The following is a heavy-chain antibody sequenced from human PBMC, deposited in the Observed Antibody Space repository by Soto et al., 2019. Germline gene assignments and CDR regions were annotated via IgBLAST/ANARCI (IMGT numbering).Heavy chain of an antibody. V-gene: IGHV1-69*06. CDR2: IIPIFGTA. CDR3: ARLVVVAAYYYYGMDV. Sequence: QVQLVQSGAEVKKPGSSVKVSCKASGGTFSSYAISWVRQAPGQGLEWMGGIIPIFGTANYAQKFQGRVTITADKSTSTAYMELSILRSEDTAVYYCARLVVVAAYYYYGMDVWGQGTTVTVSS. J-gene: IGHJ6*02. D-gene: IGHD2-15*01. CDR1: GGTFSSYA.